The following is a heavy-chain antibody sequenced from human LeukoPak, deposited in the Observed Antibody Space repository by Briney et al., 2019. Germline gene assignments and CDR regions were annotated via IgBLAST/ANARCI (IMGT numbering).Heavy chain of an antibody. V-gene: IGHV4-34*01. CDR3: ARGHGGDYYGSGSYDYYFDY. J-gene: IGHJ4*02. Sequence: SETLSLTCAVYGGSFSGYYWSWIRQPPGKGLEWIGEINHSGSTNYNPSLKSRVTISVDTSKNQFSLKLSSVTAADTAVYYCARGHGGDYYGSGSYDYYFDYWGQGTLVTVSS. D-gene: IGHD3-10*01. CDR2: INHSGST. CDR1: GGSFSGYY.